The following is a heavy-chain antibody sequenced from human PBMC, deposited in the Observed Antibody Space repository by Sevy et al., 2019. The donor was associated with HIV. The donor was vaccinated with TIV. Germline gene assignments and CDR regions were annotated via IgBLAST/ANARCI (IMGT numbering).Heavy chain of an antibody. Sequence: SETLSLTCTVSGGSISSYSWSWIRQPPGKGLEWIGYIYYSGSTNYNPSLKSRVTISVDTSKNQFSLKLSSVTAADTAVYYCARVRSPWKSQLGGYYGMDVWGQGTTVTVSS. CDR3: ARVRSPWKSQLGGYYGMDV. CDR1: GGSISSYS. D-gene: IGHD1-1*01. V-gene: IGHV4-59*01. J-gene: IGHJ6*02. CDR2: IYYSGST.